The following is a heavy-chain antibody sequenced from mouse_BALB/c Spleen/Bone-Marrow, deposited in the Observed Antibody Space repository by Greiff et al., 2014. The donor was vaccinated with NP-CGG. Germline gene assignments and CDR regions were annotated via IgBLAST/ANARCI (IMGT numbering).Heavy chain of an antibody. CDR2: INPSTGYS. CDR3: AREGYYGSPFAY. D-gene: IGHD1-1*01. J-gene: IGHJ3*01. Sequence: VQLQQSGAELAKPGASVKMSCKASGYTFTSYWMHWVKQRPGQGLEWIGYINPSTGYSEFNQKFKDKATLTADKSSSTAYMQLSSLTSEDSAVYYCAREGYYGSPFAYWGQGTLVTVSA. CDR1: GYTFTSYW. V-gene: IGHV1-7*01.